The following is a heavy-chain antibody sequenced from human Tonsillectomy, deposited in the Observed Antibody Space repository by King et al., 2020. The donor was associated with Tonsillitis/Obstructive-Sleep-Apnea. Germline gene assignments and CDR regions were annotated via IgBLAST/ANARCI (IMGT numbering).Heavy chain of an antibody. V-gene: IGHV1-46*01. CDR1: GYTFTRYY. CDR3: ARKGALSALFDY. CDR2: INPRGGST. Sequence: QLVQSGAEVKEPGASVKVSCKASGYTFTRYYMHWVRQVPGQGLEWMGIINPRGGSTTYAQRFQGRVTMTRDTSTTTVNMELSSLRFEATAVYYCARKGALSALFDYWGQGTLVTVSS. J-gene: IGHJ4*02. D-gene: IGHD1-26*01.